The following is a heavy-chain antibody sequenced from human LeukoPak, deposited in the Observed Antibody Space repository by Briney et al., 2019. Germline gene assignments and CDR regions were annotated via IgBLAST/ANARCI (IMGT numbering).Heavy chain of an antibody. V-gene: IGHV1-69*13. CDR3: ARGIDGDPFDY. D-gene: IGHD5-24*01. J-gene: IGHJ4*02. CDR1: GGTFSSYA. Sequence: ASVKVSCKASGGTFSSYAISRVRQAPGQGLEWMGGIIPIFGTANYAQKFQGRVTITADESTSTAYMELSSLRSEDTAVYYCARGIDGDPFDYWGQGTLVTVSS. CDR2: IIPIFGTA.